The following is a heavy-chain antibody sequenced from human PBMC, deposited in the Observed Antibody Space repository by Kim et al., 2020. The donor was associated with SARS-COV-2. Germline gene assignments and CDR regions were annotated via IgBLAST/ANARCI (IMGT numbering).Heavy chain of an antibody. CDR2: IYYSGST. J-gene: IGHJ4*02. CDR3: ARVIVVQGVISVFDY. Sequence: SETLSLTCTVSGGSISSYYWSWIRQPPGKGLEWIGYIYYSGSTNYNPSLKSRVTISVDTSKNQFSLKLSSVTAADTAVYYCARVIVVQGVISVFDYWGQGTLVTVSS. D-gene: IGHD3-10*01. V-gene: IGHV4-59*01. CDR1: GGSISSYY.